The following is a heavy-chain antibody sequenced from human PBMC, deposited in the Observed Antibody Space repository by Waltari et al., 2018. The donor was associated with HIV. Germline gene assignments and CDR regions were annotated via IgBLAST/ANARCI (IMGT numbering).Heavy chain of an antibody. Sequence: QVQLVQSGAEVKKPGASVKVSCKASGYTFTSYYMHWVRQAPGQGLEWMGIINPSGGSTSYAQKFQGRVTMTRDTSTSTVYMELSSLRSEDTAVYYCARVSDCRSTSCYTKEDYYYYYGMDVWGQGTTVTVSS. D-gene: IGHD2-2*02. CDR1: GYTFTSYY. J-gene: IGHJ6*02. V-gene: IGHV1-46*01. CDR3: ARVSDCRSTSCYTKEDYYYYYGMDV. CDR2: INPSGGST.